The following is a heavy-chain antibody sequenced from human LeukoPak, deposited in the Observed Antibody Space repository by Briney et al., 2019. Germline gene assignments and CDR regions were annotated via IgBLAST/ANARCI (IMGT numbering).Heavy chain of an antibody. CDR2: IFPGGGEI. Sequence: GGSLRLSCAASGFTFSTFAMIWVRQPPGKGLEWVSSIFPGGGEIHYADSVRGRFTISRDNSKSTLSLQMNSLRAEDTAIYYCARYSQVLLLFELWGQGTLVTVS. J-gene: IGHJ4*02. CDR1: GFTFSTFA. D-gene: IGHD5-18*01. V-gene: IGHV3-23*01. CDR3: ARYSQVLLLFEL.